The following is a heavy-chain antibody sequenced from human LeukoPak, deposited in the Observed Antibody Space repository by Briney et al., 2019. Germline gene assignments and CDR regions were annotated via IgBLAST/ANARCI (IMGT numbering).Heavy chain of an antibody. V-gene: IGHV3-48*02. CDR2: IRSSGSPI. CDR1: GFTFSSYS. J-gene: IGHJ4*02. D-gene: IGHD1-26*01. Sequence: GSLRLSCAASGFTFSSYSMTWVRQAPGKGLEWISYIRSSGSPIYYADSVRGRFTISKDNAKNSLYLQMNSLRDEFTAVYYCARVAVGATRVDFDYWGQGTLVTVSS. CDR3: ARVAVGATRVDFDY.